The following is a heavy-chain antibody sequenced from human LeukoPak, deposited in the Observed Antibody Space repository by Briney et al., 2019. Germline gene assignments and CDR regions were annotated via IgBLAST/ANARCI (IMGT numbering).Heavy chain of an antibody. V-gene: IGHV3-48*03. CDR1: GFTFSSYE. J-gene: IGHJ4*02. Sequence: GGSLRLSCAASGFTFSSYEMNWVRQAPGKGLEWVSYISSSGSTIYYADSVKGRFTISRDNAKNSLYLQMNSLRAEDTAVYYCVRLIEYSSSCFDYWGQGTLVTVSS. D-gene: IGHD6-6*01. CDR3: VRLIEYSSSCFDY. CDR2: ISSSGSTI.